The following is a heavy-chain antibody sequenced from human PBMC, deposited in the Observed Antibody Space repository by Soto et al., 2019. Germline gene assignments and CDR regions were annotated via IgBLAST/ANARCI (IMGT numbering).Heavy chain of an antibody. CDR1: GASMTSYH. D-gene: IGHD6-13*01. Sequence: SETLSLTCTVSGASMTSYHWSWIRQPAGKGLEWIGHIHSSGSTNYNPSLKSRVTMSVDTSKNQFSLRLMSLTAADTAVYYCARDQGVAAAGITWFDPWGQGSLVTVSS. V-gene: IGHV4-4*07. CDR2: IHSSGST. CDR3: ARDQGVAAAGITWFDP. J-gene: IGHJ5*02.